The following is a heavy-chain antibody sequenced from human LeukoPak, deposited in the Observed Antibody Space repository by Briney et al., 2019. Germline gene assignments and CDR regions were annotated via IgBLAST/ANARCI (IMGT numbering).Heavy chain of an antibody. CDR3: ARAPSPTVTYFDY. CDR1: GYTFTGYY. Sequence: ASVKVSCKASGYTFTGYYMYWVRQAPGRGLEWMGWINPNSGGTNYAQKFQGRVTMTRDTSISTAYMELSRLRSDDTAVYYCARAPSPTVTYFDYWGQGTLVTVSS. D-gene: IGHD4-17*01. CDR2: INPNSGGT. V-gene: IGHV1-2*02. J-gene: IGHJ4*02.